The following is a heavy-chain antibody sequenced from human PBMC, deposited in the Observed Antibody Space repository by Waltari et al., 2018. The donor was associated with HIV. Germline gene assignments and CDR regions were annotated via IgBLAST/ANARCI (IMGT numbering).Heavy chain of an antibody. CDR1: GFTFSNYE. CDR3: AKAVGDTSGRYWGGDV. D-gene: IGHD6-19*01. V-gene: IGHV3-48*03. J-gene: IGHJ6*02. CDR2: ISAGGTK. Sequence: EVQLVESGGGLVQPGGSLRLSCAGSGFTFSNYEMTWVRQAPGKGLEWILYISAGGTKYYADSVKGRFSIYGDNAKNSLYLQMNSLRAEDTAVYYCAKAVGDTSGRYWGGDVWGQGTTVTVSS.